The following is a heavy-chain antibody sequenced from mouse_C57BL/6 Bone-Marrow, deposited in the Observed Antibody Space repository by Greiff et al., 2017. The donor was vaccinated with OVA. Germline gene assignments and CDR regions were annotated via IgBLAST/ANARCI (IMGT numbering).Heavy chain of an antibody. CDR2: ISSGGDYI. D-gene: IGHD1-1*02. CDR3: TRDRGINYGYYFDY. Sequence: EVMLVESGEGLVKPGGSLKLSCAASGFTFSSYAMSWVRQTPEKRLEWVAYISSGGDYIYYADTVKGRFTISRDNARNTLYLQMSSLKSEDTAMYYGTRDRGINYGYYFDYWGQGTTLTVSS. J-gene: IGHJ2*01. CDR1: GFTFSSYA. V-gene: IGHV5-9-1*02.